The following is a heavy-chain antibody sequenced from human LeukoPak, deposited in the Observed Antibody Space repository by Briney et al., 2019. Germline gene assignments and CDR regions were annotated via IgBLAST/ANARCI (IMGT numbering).Heavy chain of an antibody. D-gene: IGHD3-9*01. CDR3: AKDRSTGFRSFDS. J-gene: IGHJ4*02. Sequence: PGGSLRLSCVASGFTFSTFAMTWVRQSPEKGLEWVSTISGRGSDTYYPDSVKGRFTISRENSKNTLYLQMTSLRAEDTALYYCAKDRSTGFRSFDSWGKGTLVTVSS. V-gene: IGHV3-23*01. CDR2: ISGRGSDT. CDR1: GFTFSTFA.